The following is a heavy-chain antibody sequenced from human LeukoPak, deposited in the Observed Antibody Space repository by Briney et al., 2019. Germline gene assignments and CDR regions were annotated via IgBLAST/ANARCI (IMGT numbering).Heavy chain of an antibody. CDR3: ARVGYGGYGVGEFDY. CDR2: ISFDGSNK. V-gene: IGHV3-30-3*01. D-gene: IGHD5-12*01. Sequence: GGSLRLSCAASGFTFSIYAMHWVRQAPGKGLEWVAVISFDGSNKYYADSVKGRFTISRDSSKNTLYLQMNSLRPEDTAVYYCARVGYGGYGVGEFDYWGQGTLVTASS. J-gene: IGHJ4*02. CDR1: GFTFSIYA.